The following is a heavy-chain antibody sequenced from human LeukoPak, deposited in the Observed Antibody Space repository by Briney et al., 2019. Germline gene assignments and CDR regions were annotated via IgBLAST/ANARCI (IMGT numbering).Heavy chain of an antibody. V-gene: IGHV3-9*01. D-gene: IGHD2-2*01. CDR1: GFTFDDYA. CDR2: INWNSGSI. CDR3: AKGSCSSTNCYLSDY. Sequence: GGSLRLSCAASGFTFDDYAMHWVRQASGKGLEWVSIINWNSGSIAYADSVKGRFTISRDNAKNSLYLQMNSLRPEDTALYYCAKGSCSSTNCYLSDYWGQGTLVTVSS. J-gene: IGHJ4*02.